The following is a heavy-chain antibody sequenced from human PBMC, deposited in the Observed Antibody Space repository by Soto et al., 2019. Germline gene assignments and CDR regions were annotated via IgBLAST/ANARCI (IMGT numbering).Heavy chain of an antibody. CDR2: IYYSGST. J-gene: IGHJ4*02. D-gene: IGHD1-26*01. CDR3: ARGGPKVGATNFDY. Sequence: QVQLQESGPGLVKPSQTLSLTCTVSGGSISSGGYYWSWIRQHPGKGLEWIGYIYYSGSTYYNPSLQSRVTISVDTSKNQFSLKLSSVTAADTAVYYCARGGPKVGATNFDYWGQGTLVTVSS. V-gene: IGHV4-31*03. CDR1: GGSISSGGYY.